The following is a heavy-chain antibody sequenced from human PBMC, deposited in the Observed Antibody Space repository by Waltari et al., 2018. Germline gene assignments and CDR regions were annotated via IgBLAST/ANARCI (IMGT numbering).Heavy chain of an antibody. CDR1: GYIFTTYG. J-gene: IGHJ4*02. Sequence: QVQLVQSGSELKKPGASVKVSCKASGYIFTTYGINWVRQAPGQGPEWRGWINTNTGNPTDVQGFTGRFVFSLDASVSTAYLQISSLKPEDTAVYYCARGGGTYSKPQYFDYWGPGTLVTVSS. CDR3: ARGGGTYSKPQYFDY. CDR2: INTNTGNP. D-gene: IGHD1-26*01. V-gene: IGHV7-4-1*02.